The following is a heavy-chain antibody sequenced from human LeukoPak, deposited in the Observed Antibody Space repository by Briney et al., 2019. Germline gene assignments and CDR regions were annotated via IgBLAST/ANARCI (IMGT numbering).Heavy chain of an antibody. D-gene: IGHD2-15*01. CDR3: AREGGKLGYCSGGSCPNWFDP. V-gene: IGHV1-69*01. Sequence: SVKVSCKASGGTFSSYAISWVRQAPGQGLEWMGGIIPIFGTANYAQKFQGRVTITADESTSTAYMELSSLRSEDTAVYYCAREGGKLGYCSGGSCPNWFDPWGPGTLVTVSS. CDR1: GGTFSSYA. J-gene: IGHJ5*02. CDR2: IIPIFGTA.